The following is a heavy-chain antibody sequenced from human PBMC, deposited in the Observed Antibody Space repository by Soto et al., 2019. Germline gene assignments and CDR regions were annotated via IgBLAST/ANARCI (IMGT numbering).Heavy chain of an antibody. CDR2: FDPEDGET. CDR3: ARDKDTIFGVVNYGMDV. D-gene: IGHD3-3*01. J-gene: IGHJ6*02. Sequence: ASVKVSCKVSGYTLTELSMHWARQAPGKGLEWMGGFDPEDGETIYAQKFQGRVTITRDTSASTAYMELSSLRSEDTAVYYCARDKDTIFGVVNYGMDVWGQGTTVTVSS. V-gene: IGHV1-24*01. CDR1: GYTLTELS.